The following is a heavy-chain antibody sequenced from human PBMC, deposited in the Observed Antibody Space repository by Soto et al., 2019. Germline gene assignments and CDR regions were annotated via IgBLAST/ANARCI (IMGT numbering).Heavy chain of an antibody. Sequence: EVQLVQSGAEVKKPGESLKISCKGSGYSFTNYWIGWVRQMPGKGLEWMGIIYPGDSDTRYSPSFQGQVTISADQSISSAHLQLNSLKASDTAMYYCVRHYASGWYGDHWFFELWGRGTLVTVSS. D-gene: IGHD6-19*01. CDR2: IYPGDSDT. CDR1: GYSFTNYW. V-gene: IGHV5-51*01. J-gene: IGHJ2*01. CDR3: VRHYASGWYGDHWFFEL.